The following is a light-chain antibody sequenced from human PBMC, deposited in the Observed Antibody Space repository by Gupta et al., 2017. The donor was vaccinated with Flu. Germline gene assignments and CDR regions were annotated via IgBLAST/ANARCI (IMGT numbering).Light chain of an antibody. V-gene: IGKV1-6*01. Sequence: AIKLTHAPSSLAASVGDRVTITCRASQDIGNELAWYQQKPGTAPKVLIYGASTLDTGVPARFSGSGTGADFSLTITGLQPEDFATYFCLQDYNYPRTSGRGTKVE. CDR3: LQDYNYPRT. CDR1: QDIGNE. J-gene: IGKJ4*02. CDR2: GAS.